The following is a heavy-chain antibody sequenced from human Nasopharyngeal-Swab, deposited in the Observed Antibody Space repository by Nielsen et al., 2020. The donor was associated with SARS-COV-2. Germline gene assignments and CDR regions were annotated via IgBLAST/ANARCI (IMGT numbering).Heavy chain of an antibody. Sequence: GESLKISCVASGFTLADYYMDWVRQAPGKGLEWLGHSRVKANSYTAEYAASVTGRFTFSREESKNVLYLQMNSLKTEDTAVYYCARVGICNNDWCRSYDSWGQGTLVTVSS. V-gene: IGHV3-72*01. CDR3: ARVGICNNDWCRSYDS. CDR2: SRVKANSYTA. CDR1: GFTLADYY. J-gene: IGHJ4*02. D-gene: IGHD3-9*01.